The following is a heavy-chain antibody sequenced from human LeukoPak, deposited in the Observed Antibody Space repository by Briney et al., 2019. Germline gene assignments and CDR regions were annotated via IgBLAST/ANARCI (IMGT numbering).Heavy chain of an antibody. V-gene: IGHV3-23*01. Sequence: GGSLRLSCAASGFTFSSYAMSWVRQAPGRGLEWVSVISGGGGTTFYADSVKGRFTISRDNSKNTVYLQMNSLRAEDTAVYYCAKRDCSGGSCYSPLDYWGQGTLVTVSS. CDR3: AKRDCSGGSCYSPLDY. D-gene: IGHD2-15*01. CDR1: GFTFSSYA. CDR2: ISGGGGTT. J-gene: IGHJ4*02.